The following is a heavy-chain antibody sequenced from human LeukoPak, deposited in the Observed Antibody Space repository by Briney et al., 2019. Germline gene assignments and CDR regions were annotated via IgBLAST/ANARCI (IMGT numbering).Heavy chain of an antibody. J-gene: IGHJ6*02. CDR3: ARLQGDYYYYGMDV. Sequence: NHGASLQISCKGSGSIFTSYWIGGGRQLPGKGREWMGIIYPGDSDTRYSPSFQGQVTISADKSISTAYLQWSSLKASDTAMYYCARLQGDYYYYGMDVWGQGTTVTVSS. V-gene: IGHV5-51*01. CDR2: IYPGDSDT. CDR1: GSIFTSYW.